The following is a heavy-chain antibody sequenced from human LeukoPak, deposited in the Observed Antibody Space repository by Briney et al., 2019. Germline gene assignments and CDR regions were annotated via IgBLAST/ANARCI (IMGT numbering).Heavy chain of an antibody. D-gene: IGHD3-3*01. CDR3: ARDSARFTSIDY. J-gene: IGHJ4*02. V-gene: IGHV3-21*01. CDR2: ISSSSSYI. CDR1: GFIFSSYS. Sequence: GGSLRLSCAASGFIFSSYSMNWVRQAPGKGLEWVSFISSSSSYIYYADSVKGRFTISRDNAKNSLYLQMNSLRAEDTAVYYCARDSARFTSIDYWGQGTLVTVSS.